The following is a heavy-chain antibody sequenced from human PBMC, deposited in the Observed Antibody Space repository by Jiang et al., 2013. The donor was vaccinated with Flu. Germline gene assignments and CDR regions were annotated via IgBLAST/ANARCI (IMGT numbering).Heavy chain of an antibody. V-gene: IGHV4-39*07. CDR1: GGSISSSSYY. Sequence: LLKPSETLSLTCTVSGGSISSSSYYWGWIRQPPGKGLEWIGSIYYSGSTYYNPSLKSRVTISVDTSKNQFSLKLSSVTAADTAVYYCARRLQQLPENWFDPWGQGTLVT. CDR2: IYYSGST. CDR3: ARRLQQLPENWFDP. J-gene: IGHJ5*02. D-gene: IGHD6-13*01.